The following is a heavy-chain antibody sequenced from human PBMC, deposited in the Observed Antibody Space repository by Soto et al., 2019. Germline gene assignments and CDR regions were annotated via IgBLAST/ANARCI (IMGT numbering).Heavy chain of an antibody. Sequence: GGSLRLSCAASGFTFSNAWMNWVRQAPGKGLEWVGRIKSKTDGGTTDYTAPVKGRFTISRDDSKNTLYLQMNSLKTEDTAVYYCTTVFFSGYEIYYFYGMDVWGQGTTVTVSS. CDR2: IKSKTDGGTT. D-gene: IGHD5-12*01. CDR3: TTVFFSGYEIYYFYGMDV. J-gene: IGHJ6*02. V-gene: IGHV3-15*07. CDR1: GFTFSNAW.